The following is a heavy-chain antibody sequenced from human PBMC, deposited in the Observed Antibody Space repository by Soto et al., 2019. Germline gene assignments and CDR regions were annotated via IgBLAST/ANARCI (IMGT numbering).Heavy chain of an antibody. CDR1: GYSFTSYW. Sequence: RGESLKISCKGSGYSFTSYWISWVRQMPGKGLEWMGRIDPSDSYTNYSPSFQGHVTISADKSISTAYLQWSSLKASDTAMYYCARRYSSSWYDYYYGMDVWGQGTTVTVSS. D-gene: IGHD6-13*01. CDR2: IDPSDSYT. V-gene: IGHV5-10-1*01. J-gene: IGHJ6*02. CDR3: ARRYSSSWYDYYYGMDV.